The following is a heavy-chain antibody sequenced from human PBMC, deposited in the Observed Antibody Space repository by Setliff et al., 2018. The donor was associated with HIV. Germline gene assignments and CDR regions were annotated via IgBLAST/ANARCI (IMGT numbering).Heavy chain of an antibody. V-gene: IGHV4-39*07. Sequence: SETLSLTCTVSGGSISSTVYYWGWIRQPPGKGLEWIGSIYYSGSTYYNPSLKSRVTLSVDTSKHQFSLKLSSVTAADTAVYYCARVQMAYAAFDVWGQGTMVTVSS. CDR3: ARVQMAYAAFDV. D-gene: IGHD4-17*01. CDR2: IYYSGST. J-gene: IGHJ3*01. CDR1: GGSISSTVYY.